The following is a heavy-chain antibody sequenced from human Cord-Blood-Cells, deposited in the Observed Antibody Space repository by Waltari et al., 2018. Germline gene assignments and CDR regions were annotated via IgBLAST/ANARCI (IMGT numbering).Heavy chain of an antibody. CDR2: IRYEGSNK. CDR3: ARDRGSGYYNWFDP. V-gene: IGHV3-33*01. Sequence: QVQLVESGGGVVQHGRSLRLSCAASGFTFSSYGMHWVRQAPGKGLEWVAVIRYEGSNKYYADSVKGRFTISRDNSKNTLYLQMNSLRAEDTAVYYCARDRGSGYYNWFDPWGQGTLVTVSS. J-gene: IGHJ5*02. CDR1: GFTFSSYG. D-gene: IGHD3-22*01.